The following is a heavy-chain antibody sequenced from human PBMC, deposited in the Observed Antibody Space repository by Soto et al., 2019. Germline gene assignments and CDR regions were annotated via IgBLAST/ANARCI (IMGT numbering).Heavy chain of an antibody. V-gene: IGHV1-46*01. CDR3: ARVGRYFSGGSCYSGDAFDI. CDR2: INPSGGST. CDR1: GYTFTSYY. J-gene: IGHJ3*02. D-gene: IGHD2-15*01. Sequence: ASVKVSCKASGYTFTSYYMHWVRQAPGQGLEWMGIINPSGGSTSYAQKFQGRVTMTRDTSTSTVYMELSSLRSEDTAVYYCARVGRYFSGGSCYSGDAFDIWGQGTMVTVSS.